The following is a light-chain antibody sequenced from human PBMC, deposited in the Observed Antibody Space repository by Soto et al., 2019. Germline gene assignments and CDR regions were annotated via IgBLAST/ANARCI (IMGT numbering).Light chain of an antibody. Sequence: DIQMTQSPSSLSASVGDRVTITCRTSQSISDYLNWYQEKPGKAPKLLIYAASSLQSGVPSRFSGSGSGTDFTLTFSSLQPEDFATYYCQQSYNTPLTFGGGNKVEIK. J-gene: IGKJ4*01. V-gene: IGKV1-39*01. CDR3: QQSYNTPLT. CDR2: AAS. CDR1: QSISDY.